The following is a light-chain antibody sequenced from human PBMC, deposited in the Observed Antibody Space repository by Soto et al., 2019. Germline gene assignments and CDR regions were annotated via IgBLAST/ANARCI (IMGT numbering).Light chain of an antibody. CDR3: QQTYSIPLT. V-gene: IGKV1-39*01. Sequence: DIQMTQSPSPLSPSVGDRVTITCQASQSIGNWLAWYQQKSGKAPKLLIYAASTLQSGVPSRFSGSGSGTDFTLAISALQPDDVATYFCQQTYSIPLTLGGGTKVDIK. CDR2: AAS. CDR1: QSIGNW. J-gene: IGKJ4*01.